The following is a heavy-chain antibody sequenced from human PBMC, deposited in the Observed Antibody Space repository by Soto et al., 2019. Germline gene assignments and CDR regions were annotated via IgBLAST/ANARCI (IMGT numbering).Heavy chain of an antibody. D-gene: IGHD2-15*01. CDR2: IYWDDDK. CDR3: AHRRPSAAFDY. Sequence: QITLKESGPTLVKPTQTLTLTCTFSGFSLSTSGVGVGWIRQPPGKALEWLAVIYWDDDKCYSPSLKTRLTITKDTSKNQVVLTMTNMDAVDTATYYCAHRRPSAAFDYWGQGTLVTVSS. V-gene: IGHV2-5*02. J-gene: IGHJ4*02. CDR1: GFSLSTSGVG.